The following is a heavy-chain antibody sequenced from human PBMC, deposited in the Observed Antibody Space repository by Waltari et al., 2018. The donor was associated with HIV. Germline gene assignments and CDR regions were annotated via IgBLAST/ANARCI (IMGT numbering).Heavy chain of an antibody. CDR1: GFTFSRYA. V-gene: IGHV3-30-3*01. J-gene: IGHJ4*02. CDR2: MSYDGSNE. Sequence: QAHMVESGGGVVQPGRSLRLSCAASGFTFSRYAMHWVRPTPGKGLEGGEVMSYDGSNENYTEAVKGRFTISRDNSKNMLFLQMNSLKPDDTAIYYCARSRYYDSSGYFDYWGQGTQVTVSS. CDR3: ARSRYYDSSGYFDY. D-gene: IGHD3-22*01.